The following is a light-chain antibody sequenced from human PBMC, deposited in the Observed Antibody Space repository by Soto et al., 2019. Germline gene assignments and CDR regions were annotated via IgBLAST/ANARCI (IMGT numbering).Light chain of an antibody. CDR3: GTWDSSLSTPHGV. J-gene: IGLJ1*01. Sequence: QSVLTQPPSVSAAPGQTVTISCSGSSSNIGNNYVSWYQQLPGTAPKLLIYDNDKRPSGIPDRFSGSKSGTSATLDITGLQTGDEADYYCGTWDSSLSTPHGVFGTGTKLTVL. CDR2: DND. CDR1: SSNIGNNY. V-gene: IGLV1-51*01.